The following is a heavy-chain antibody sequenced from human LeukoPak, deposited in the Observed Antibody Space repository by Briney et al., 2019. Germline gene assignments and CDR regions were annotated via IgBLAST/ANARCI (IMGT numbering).Heavy chain of an antibody. CDR2: ISYDGSNK. CDR1: GLTFSSYG. V-gene: IGHV3-30*18. CDR3: AKDDYDSSGYPYY. Sequence: GGSLRLSCAASGLTFSSYGMHWVRQAPGKGLEWVAVISYDGSNKYYADSVKGRFTISRDNSKNTLYLQMNSLRAEDTAVYYCAKDDYDSSGYPYYWGQGTLVTVSS. J-gene: IGHJ4*02. D-gene: IGHD3-22*01.